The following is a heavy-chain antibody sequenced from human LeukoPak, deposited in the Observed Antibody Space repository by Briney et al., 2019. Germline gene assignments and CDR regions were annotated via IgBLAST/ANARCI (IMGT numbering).Heavy chain of an antibody. CDR2: IIPIFGIA. CDR1: GGTFSSYA. V-gene: IGHV1-69*04. J-gene: IGHJ4*02. D-gene: IGHD2-15*01. Sequence: ASVKVSCKASGGTFSSYAISWVRQAPGQGLEWMGRIIPIFGIANYAQKFQGRVTITADKSTSTAYMELSSLRFEDTAVYYCARGPIYCSGGSCYPDYWGQGTLVTVSS. CDR3: ARGPIYCSGGSCYPDY.